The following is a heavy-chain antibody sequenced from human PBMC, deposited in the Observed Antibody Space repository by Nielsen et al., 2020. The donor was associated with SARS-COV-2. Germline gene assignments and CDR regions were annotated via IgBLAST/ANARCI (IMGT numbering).Heavy chain of an antibody. J-gene: IGHJ5*02. CDR3: ARHGGYCSGGSCYSNWFDP. V-gene: IGHV3-48*03. CDR1: GFPFSSYE. Sequence: GGSLRLSCAASGFPFSSYEMNWVRQAPGKALEWLSYIGGNGRNIFYADSVKGRFTISRDNAENSLSLQMNSLRAEDTAVYYCARHGGYCSGGSCYSNWFDPWGQGTLVTVSS. D-gene: IGHD2-15*01. CDR2: IGGNGRNI.